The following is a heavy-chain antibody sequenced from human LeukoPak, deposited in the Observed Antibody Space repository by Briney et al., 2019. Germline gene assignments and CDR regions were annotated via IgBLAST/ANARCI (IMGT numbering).Heavy chain of an antibody. J-gene: IGHJ3*02. CDR2: MGPNNGNT. Sequence: APVKVSCRASGYTFTSYDINRVRQATGQGLEWMGWMGPNNGNTGYAQKFQGRVTMTRNTSISTAYMELSSLRSEDTAVYYCARGRKTGTRVAVDIWGQGTMVTVSS. V-gene: IGHV1-8*01. CDR1: GYTFTSYD. CDR3: ARGRKTGTRVAVDI.